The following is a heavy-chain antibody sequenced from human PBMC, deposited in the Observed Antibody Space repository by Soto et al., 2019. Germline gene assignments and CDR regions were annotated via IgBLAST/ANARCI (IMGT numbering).Heavy chain of an antibody. J-gene: IGHJ5*02. V-gene: IGHV2-70*04. CDR3: ARIVSDCSGGSCYLGWFDP. CDR1: GFSLSTSGMR. Sequence: SGPTLVNPTQTLTLTCTFSGFSLSTSGMRVSWIRQPPGKALEWLARIDWDDDKFYSTSLKTRLTISKDTSKNQVVLTMTNMDPVDIATYYCARIVSDCSGGSCYLGWFDPWGQGTLVTVSS. CDR2: IDWDDDK. D-gene: IGHD2-15*01.